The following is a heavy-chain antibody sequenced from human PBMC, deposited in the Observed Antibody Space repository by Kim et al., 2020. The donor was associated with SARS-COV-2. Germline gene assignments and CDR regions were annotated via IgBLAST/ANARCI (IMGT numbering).Heavy chain of an antibody. D-gene: IGHD5-12*01. V-gene: IGHV4-34*01. J-gene: IGHJ3*02. Sequence: STPSLKSRVTISVDTPKNQFSLKLSSVTAADTAVYYCARLATIRVGAFDIWGQGTMVTVSS. CDR3: ARLATIRVGAFDI.